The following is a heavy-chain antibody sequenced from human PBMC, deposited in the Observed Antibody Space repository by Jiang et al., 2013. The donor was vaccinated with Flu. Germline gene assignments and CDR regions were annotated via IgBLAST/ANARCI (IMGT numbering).Heavy chain of an antibody. CDR1: GFTFTTYS. D-gene: IGHD3-22*01. CDR3: ARGYYDSQTIPFDY. Sequence: RLSCAASGFTFTTYSMNWVRQAPGKGLEWVSSISVSSSYINYADSVKGRFTISRDNAKNSLYLQMNSLRAEDTAVYYCARGYYDSQTIPFDYWGQGTLVTVSS. V-gene: IGHV3-21*01. J-gene: IGHJ4*02. CDR2: ISVSSSYI.